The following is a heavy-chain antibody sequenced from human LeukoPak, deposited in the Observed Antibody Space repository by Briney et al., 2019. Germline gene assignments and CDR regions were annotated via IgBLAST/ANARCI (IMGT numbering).Heavy chain of an antibody. V-gene: IGHV3-74*01. D-gene: IGHD5-18*01. CDR2: INRDGSGI. CDR3: ANTGYNYEFDY. CDR1: GFTFSTYW. J-gene: IGHJ4*02. Sequence: GGSLRLSCAASGFTFSTYWMHWVRQAPGKGLVWISRINRDGSGITYADSVKGRFAISRDNAKSILCLQMNSLRAEDTAVYYCANTGYNYEFDYWGQGTLVTVSS.